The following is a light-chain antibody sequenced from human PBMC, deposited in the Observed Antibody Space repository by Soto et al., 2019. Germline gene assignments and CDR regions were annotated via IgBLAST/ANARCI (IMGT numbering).Light chain of an antibody. Sequence: EIALTQSPATLSLSPGERATLSCRTSQSVSSDHLAWYQQKSGQAPRLLIYGASSRATGVPDRFTGSGSGTDFTLTISSLEPEDSALYYCQQRDDWVAFGGGTKVDIK. V-gene: IGKV3D-20*02. CDR1: QSVSSDH. CDR2: GAS. J-gene: IGKJ4*01. CDR3: QQRDDWVA.